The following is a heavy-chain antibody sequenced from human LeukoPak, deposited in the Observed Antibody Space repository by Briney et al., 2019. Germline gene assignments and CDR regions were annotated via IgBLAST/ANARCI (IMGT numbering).Heavy chain of an antibody. CDR3: AEASSNRIAARLGFDD. V-gene: IGHV3-23*01. J-gene: IGHJ4*01. CDR2: ISGSGGSI. CDR1: GFTFSSYA. D-gene: IGHD6-6*01. Sequence: GGSLRLSCAASGFTFSSYAMSWVRQAPGKGLGWVSAISGSGGSIYYADSVKGRFTTSTDNSNNTLYLQMNSPGAEATAVYYCAEASSNRIAARLGFDDWGQGTLVTASS.